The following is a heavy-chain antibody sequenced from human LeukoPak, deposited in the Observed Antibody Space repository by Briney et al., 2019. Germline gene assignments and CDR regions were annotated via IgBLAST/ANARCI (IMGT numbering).Heavy chain of an antibody. CDR2: IYPGDSDT. D-gene: IGHD3-22*01. V-gene: IGHV5-51*01. CDR3: ARRYYYDSSGYYYDFYFDY. Sequence: GESLKISCKGSGYSFTSYWIGWVRQMPGKGLEWMGIIYPGDSDTRYSPSFQGQVTISADKSITTAYLRWSSLKASDTAMYYCARRYYYDSSGYYYDFYFDYWGQGTLVTVSS. CDR1: GYSFTSYW. J-gene: IGHJ4*02.